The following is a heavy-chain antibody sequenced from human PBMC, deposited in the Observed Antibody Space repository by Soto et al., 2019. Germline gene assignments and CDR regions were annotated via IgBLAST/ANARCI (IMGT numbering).Heavy chain of an antibody. V-gene: IGHV5-51*01. CDR1: GYSFTNYW. CDR3: ARAGTTLTFDY. D-gene: IGHD1-1*01. J-gene: IGHJ4*02. CDR2: VFHGEPDA. Sequence: GESLKISCKDSGYSFTNYWIGWVRQMPGKGLEWMGIVFHGEPDARYSPSFQGQVTISADKSVNTAYLQWSSLKASDTAMYYCARAGTTLTFDYWGPGTLVTVSS.